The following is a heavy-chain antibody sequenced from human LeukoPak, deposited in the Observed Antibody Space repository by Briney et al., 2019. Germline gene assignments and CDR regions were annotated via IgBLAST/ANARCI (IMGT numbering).Heavy chain of an antibody. CDR3: TRVGYIDEGIDY. CDR1: RFSFSSYW. V-gene: IGHV3-7*04. D-gene: IGHD5-24*01. Sequence: GGSLRLSCAASRFSFSSYWMTWVRQAPGKGLEWVANIKQDGSKKSYVDSVKGRFTISRDNAKNSLYLQMNSLRAEDTAIYYCTRVGYIDEGIDYWGQGTLVTVSS. CDR2: IKQDGSKK. J-gene: IGHJ4*02.